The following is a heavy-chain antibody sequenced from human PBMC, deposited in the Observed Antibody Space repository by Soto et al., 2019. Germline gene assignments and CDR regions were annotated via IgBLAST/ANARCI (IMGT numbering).Heavy chain of an antibody. V-gene: IGHV3-30*03. D-gene: IGHD3-10*01. CDR3: VGGQYYFDY. CDR1: GFPFTTYG. J-gene: IGHJ4*02. CDR2: ISYDGSNR. Sequence: QVPLVESGGGVVQPGRSLRLSCAASGFPFTTYGMHWVREGPGKGLEWVAVISYDGSNRYYADSVKGRFTISRDNSKNTLYLQMTDLRPEDTALYYCVGGQYYFDYRGQGTLVTVSS.